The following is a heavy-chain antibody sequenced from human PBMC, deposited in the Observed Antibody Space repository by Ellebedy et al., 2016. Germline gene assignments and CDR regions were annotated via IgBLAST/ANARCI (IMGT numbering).Heavy chain of an antibody. V-gene: IGHV3-48*04. J-gene: IGHJ4*02. CDR2: ISSSSSTI. CDR3: ARVERPSYCGGDCYWKYFDY. CDR1: GFTFDDYA. Sequence: GESLKISXAASGFTFDDYAMNWVRQAPGKGLEWVSYISSSSSTIYYADSVKGRFTISRDNAKNSLYLQMNSLRAEDTAVYYCARVERPSYCGGDCYWKYFDYWGQGTLVTVSS. D-gene: IGHD2-21*02.